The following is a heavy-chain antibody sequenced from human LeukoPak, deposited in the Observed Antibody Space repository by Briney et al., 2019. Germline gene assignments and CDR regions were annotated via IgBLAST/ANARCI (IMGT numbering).Heavy chain of an antibody. Sequence: GSVKVSCVASGYTFTSYGISWVRQAPGQGLEWVGWISAYNGNTNYAQKLQGRVTMTTDTSTSTAYMELRSLRSDDTAVYYCARGDCSSTSCYIDYWGQGTLVTVSS. J-gene: IGHJ4*02. V-gene: IGHV1-18*01. CDR1: GYTFTSYG. CDR3: ARGDCSSTSCYIDY. D-gene: IGHD2-2*02. CDR2: ISAYNGNT.